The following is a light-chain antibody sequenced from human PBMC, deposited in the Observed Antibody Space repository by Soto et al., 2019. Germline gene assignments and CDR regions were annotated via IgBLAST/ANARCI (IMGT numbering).Light chain of an antibody. CDR2: GAS. Sequence: EKVLTQSPATLSLSPGERATLSCRASQSVNTFLAWYQHKPGQAPRLLTYGASTRATGIPARFSGSGSGPEFSLTISSLQSEDFAVYYCQQYINWPSWTFGQGTKVEVK. V-gene: IGKV3-15*01. CDR3: QQYINWPSWT. CDR1: QSVNTF. J-gene: IGKJ1*01.